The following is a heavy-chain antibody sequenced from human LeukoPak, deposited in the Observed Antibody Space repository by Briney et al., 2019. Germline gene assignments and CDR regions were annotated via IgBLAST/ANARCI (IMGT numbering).Heavy chain of an antibody. CDR3: ASIYGSGSYRLKWVSNFDY. Sequence: SETLSLTCTVSGGSISSSSYYWGWIRQPPGKGLEWIGSIYYSGSTYYNPSLKSRVTISVDTSKNQFSPKLSSVTAADTAVYYCASIYGSGSYRLKWVSNFDYWGQGTLVTVSS. CDR1: GGSISSSSYY. CDR2: IYYSGST. V-gene: IGHV4-39*01. J-gene: IGHJ4*02. D-gene: IGHD3-10*01.